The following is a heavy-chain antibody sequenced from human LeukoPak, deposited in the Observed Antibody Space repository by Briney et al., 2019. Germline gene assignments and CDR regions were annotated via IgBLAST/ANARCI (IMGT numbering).Heavy chain of an antibody. J-gene: IGHJ4*02. CDR1: GFMFSSNW. CDR2: IKEDGTET. V-gene: IGHV3-7*03. CDR3: AKDLVAARPNYFDY. D-gene: IGHD6-6*01. Sequence: GGSLRLSCAASGFMFSSNWMSWVRLAPGKGLEWVANIKEDGTETYYVDSVKGRFTISRDNAKNSLYLQMNSLRVEDTAVYYCAKDLVAARPNYFDYWGQGTLVTVSS.